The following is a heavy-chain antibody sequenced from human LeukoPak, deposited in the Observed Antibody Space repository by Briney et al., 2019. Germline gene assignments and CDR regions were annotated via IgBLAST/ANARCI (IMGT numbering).Heavy chain of an antibody. Sequence: PSETLSLTCTVSGGSISSSSYYWGWIRQPPGKGLEWIGSIYYSGSTYYNPSLKSRVTISVDTSKNQFSLKLSSVTAADTAVYYCARDKRYQLLYRPYYMDVWGKGTTVTVSS. V-gene: IGHV4-39*07. CDR1: GGSISSSSYY. D-gene: IGHD2-2*02. CDR3: ARDKRYQLLYRPYYMDV. J-gene: IGHJ6*03. CDR2: IYYSGST.